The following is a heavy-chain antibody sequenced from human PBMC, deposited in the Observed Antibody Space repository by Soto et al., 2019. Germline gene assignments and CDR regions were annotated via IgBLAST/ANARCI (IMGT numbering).Heavy chain of an antibody. CDR3: ARVEARITIFGVVILAPFDP. Sequence: PSETLSLTCTVSGGSISSGGYYWSWIRQHPGKGLEWIGYTYYSGSTYYNPSLKSRVTISVDTSKNQFSLKLSSVTAADTAVYYCARVEARITIFGVVILAPFDPWGQGTLVTVSS. CDR1: GGSISSGGYY. D-gene: IGHD3-3*01. V-gene: IGHV4-31*03. J-gene: IGHJ5*02. CDR2: TYYSGST.